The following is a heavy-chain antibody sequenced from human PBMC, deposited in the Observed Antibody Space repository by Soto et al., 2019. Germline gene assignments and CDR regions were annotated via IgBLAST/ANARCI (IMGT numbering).Heavy chain of an antibody. J-gene: IGHJ4*02. D-gene: IGHD3-22*01. Sequence: SLRLSCAASGFTFSSYGMHWVRQAPGKGLEWVAVISYDGSNKYYADSVKGRFTISRDNSKNTLYLQMNSLRAEDTAVYYCAKDYYDSSGYLYWGQGTLVTVSS. V-gene: IGHV3-30*18. CDR2: ISYDGSNK. CDR3: AKDYYDSSGYLY. CDR1: GFTFSSYG.